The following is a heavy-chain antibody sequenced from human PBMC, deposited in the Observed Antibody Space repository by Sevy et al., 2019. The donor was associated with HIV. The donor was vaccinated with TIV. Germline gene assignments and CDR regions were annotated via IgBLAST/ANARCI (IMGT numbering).Heavy chain of an antibody. D-gene: IGHD6-13*01. J-gene: IGHJ5*02. CDR2: IYTSGST. Sequence: SETLSLTCTFSGGSISSYYWSWIRQPAGKGLEWIGRIYTSGSTNYNPSLKSRVTMSVDTSKNQFSLKLSSVTAADTAVYYCARSIAAAGGRDPNWFDPWGQGTLVTVSS. CDR1: GGSISSYY. V-gene: IGHV4-4*07. CDR3: ARSIAAAGGRDPNWFDP.